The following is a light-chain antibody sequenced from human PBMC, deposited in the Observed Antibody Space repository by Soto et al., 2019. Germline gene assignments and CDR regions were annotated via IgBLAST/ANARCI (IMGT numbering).Light chain of an antibody. CDR2: AAS. CDR3: LQSYITPWT. Sequence: DIQMSQSPSSLSTSVGDRVTITCRASQSISNYLNWYQQKPGKVPKLLIYAASRLQSGVPSRFSGSGSGTDFTLTSSSLQPEYFATYYCLQSYITPWTFGQGTKVEI. J-gene: IGKJ1*01. CDR1: QSISNY. V-gene: IGKV1-39*01.